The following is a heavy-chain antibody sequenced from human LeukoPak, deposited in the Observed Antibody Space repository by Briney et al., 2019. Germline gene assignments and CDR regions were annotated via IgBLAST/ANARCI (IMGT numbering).Heavy chain of an antibody. CDR3: AKDSSGSYLTYYFDY. J-gene: IGHJ4*02. Sequence: GGSLSLSCAASGFIFSIYVMSWVRQARGRGLECLSAISGSGGSTYYAASVKGRFTISRDNSKNTLYLQMNSLRAEETAVYYCAKDSSGSYLTYYFDYWGQGTLVTVSS. V-gene: IGHV3-23*01. D-gene: IGHD1-26*01. CDR2: ISGSGGST. CDR1: GFIFSIYV.